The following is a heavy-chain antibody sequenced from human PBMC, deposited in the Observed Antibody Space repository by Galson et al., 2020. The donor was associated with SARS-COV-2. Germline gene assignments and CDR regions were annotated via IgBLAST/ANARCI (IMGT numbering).Heavy chain of an antibody. CDR3: ARGHRGVVPSPVLGLGPYYSYYYMDV. V-gene: IGHV4-34*01. D-gene: IGHD3-10*01. Sequence: ETLSLTCAVYGGSFSGYSWTWIRQPPGKGLEWIGEINFGGNTNYSPSLRSRVTVSVDTSKNQFSLNLRSVTAADTALYYCARGHRGVVPSPVLGLGPYYSYYYMDVWGKGTTVTVSS. CDR2: INFGGNT. J-gene: IGHJ6*03. CDR1: GGSFSGYS.